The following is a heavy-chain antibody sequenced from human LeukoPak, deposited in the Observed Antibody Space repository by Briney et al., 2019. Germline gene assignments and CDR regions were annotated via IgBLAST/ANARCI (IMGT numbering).Heavy chain of an antibody. CDR2: ISYDGSNK. D-gene: IGHD1-26*01. CDR3: AKVSTGSYYSYSAFDY. Sequence: GRSLRLSCAASGFTFSSYGMHWVRQAPGKGLEWVAVISYDGSNKYYADSEKGRFTISRDNSKNTLYLQMNSLRAEDTAVYYCAKVSTGSYYSYSAFDYWGQGTLVTVSS. CDR1: GFTFSSYG. V-gene: IGHV3-30*18. J-gene: IGHJ4*02.